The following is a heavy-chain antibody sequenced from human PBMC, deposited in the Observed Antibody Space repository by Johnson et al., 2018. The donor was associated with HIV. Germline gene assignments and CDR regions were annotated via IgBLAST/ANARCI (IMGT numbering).Heavy chain of an antibody. D-gene: IGHD2-15*01. CDR2: INGDGSRT. Sequence: EKLVESGGGLVQPGGSLRLSCGASGFTFSDHWMQWVRQAPGKGLVWVSRINGDGSRTSYADSVKGRFTIARDNAKNSLYLQMNSLRAEDTALYYCARVVVVVATVRVGAFDIWGQGTMVTVSS. CDR1: GFTFSDHW. CDR3: ARVVVVVATVRVGAFDI. J-gene: IGHJ3*02. V-gene: IGHV3-74*02.